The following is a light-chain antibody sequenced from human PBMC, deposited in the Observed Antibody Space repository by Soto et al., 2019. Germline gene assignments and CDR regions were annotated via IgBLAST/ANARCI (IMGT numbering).Light chain of an antibody. Sequence: QSVLTQPPSASGTPGQRVTISCSGSSSNIGSNTVNWYQQLPGTAPKLLIYSNNQRPSGVPDRFSGSKSGTSASLAISGLQSEDEADYYCASYTVSGTLIFGGGTKVTVL. CDR2: SNN. CDR3: ASYTVSGTLI. V-gene: IGLV1-44*01. J-gene: IGLJ2*01. CDR1: SSNIGSNT.